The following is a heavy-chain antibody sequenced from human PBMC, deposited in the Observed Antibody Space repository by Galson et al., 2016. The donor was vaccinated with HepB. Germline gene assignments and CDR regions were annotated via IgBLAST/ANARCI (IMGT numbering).Heavy chain of an antibody. CDR3: AKNDILAGYSAFDY. D-gene: IGHD3-9*01. J-gene: IGHJ4*02. CDR1: GFALSNYA. CDR2: VSYDGRNK. Sequence: SLRLSCAASGFALSNYAMHWVRQAPGKGLEWVAVVSYDGRNKYYADSVKGRFTISRDNPKNTVYLQMNRPRVEETAVYYCAKNDILAGYSAFDYWGQGTLVTVSS. V-gene: IGHV3-30*18.